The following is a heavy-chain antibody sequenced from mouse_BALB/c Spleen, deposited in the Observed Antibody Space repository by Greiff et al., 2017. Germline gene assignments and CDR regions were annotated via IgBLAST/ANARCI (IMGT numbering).Heavy chain of an antibody. CDR3: AKSYFLAMDY. J-gene: IGHJ4*01. CDR1: GFSLTSYG. CDR2: IWRGGST. V-gene: IGHV2-5-1*01. Sequence: VKLVESGPSLVQPSQSLSITCTVSGFSLTSYGVHWVRQSPGKGLEWLGVIWRGGSTDYNAAFMSRLSITKDNSKSQVFFKMNSLQADDTAIYYCAKSYFLAMDYWGQGTSVTVSS.